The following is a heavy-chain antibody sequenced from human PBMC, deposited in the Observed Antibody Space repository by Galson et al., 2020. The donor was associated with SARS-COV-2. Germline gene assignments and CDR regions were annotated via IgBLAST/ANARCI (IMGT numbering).Heavy chain of an antibody. CDR3: ARLPFSGYFDY. V-gene: IGHV4-59*01. Sequence: ASETLSLTCTVSGGSISFYYWSWIRQPPGKGLEWIGYIYYSGSTNYSPSLKSRVTISVDSSKNQFSLKLSSVTAADTAVYFCARLPFSGYFDYWGQGSLVTVSS. CDR1: GGSISFYY. CDR2: IYYSGST. D-gene: IGHD2-15*01. J-gene: IGHJ4*02.